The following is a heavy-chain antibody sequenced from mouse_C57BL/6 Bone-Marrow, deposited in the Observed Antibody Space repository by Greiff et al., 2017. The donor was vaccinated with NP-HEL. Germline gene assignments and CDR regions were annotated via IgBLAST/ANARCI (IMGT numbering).Heavy chain of an antibody. CDR1: GFSLTSYG. J-gene: IGHJ3*01. D-gene: IGHD4-1*01. CDR3: AKTGPGFAY. CDR2: IWGDGST. Sequence: VQLVESGPGLVAPSQSLSITCTVSGFSLTSYGVSWVRQPPGKGLEWLGVIWGDGSTNYNSALISSLSISKDNSKSQVILKLNSLQTDDTATYYFAKTGPGFAYWGQGTLVTVSA. V-gene: IGHV2-3*01.